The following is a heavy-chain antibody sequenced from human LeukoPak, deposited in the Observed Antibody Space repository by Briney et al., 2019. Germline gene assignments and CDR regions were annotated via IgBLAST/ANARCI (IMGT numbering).Heavy chain of an antibody. D-gene: IGHD2-8*01. J-gene: IGHJ6*02. CDR1: GFTFSSYG. CDR2: IWYDGSNK. Sequence: GGSLRLSCAASGFTFSSYGMHWVRQAPGKGLEGVAVIWYDGSNKYYADSVKGRFTISRDNSKNTLYLQMNSLRAEDTAVYYCARGYCTNGVCYGSRVYYYYGMDVWGQGTTVTVSS. V-gene: IGHV3-33*01. CDR3: ARGYCTNGVCYGSRVYYYYGMDV.